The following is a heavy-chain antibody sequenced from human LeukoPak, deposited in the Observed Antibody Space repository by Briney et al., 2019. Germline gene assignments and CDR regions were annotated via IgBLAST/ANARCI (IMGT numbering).Heavy chain of an antibody. Sequence: GGSLRLSCAASGFTFSSYAMSWVRQAPGKGLEWVSAISGSGGSTYYADSVKGRFTISRDNSKNTLYLQMNSLRVEDTAVYYCARNMDTALVGLSDYYYHGMDVWGQGTTVTVSS. V-gene: IGHV3-23*01. D-gene: IGHD5-18*01. CDR3: ARNMDTALVGLSDYYYHGMDV. J-gene: IGHJ6*02. CDR1: GFTFSSYA. CDR2: ISGSGGST.